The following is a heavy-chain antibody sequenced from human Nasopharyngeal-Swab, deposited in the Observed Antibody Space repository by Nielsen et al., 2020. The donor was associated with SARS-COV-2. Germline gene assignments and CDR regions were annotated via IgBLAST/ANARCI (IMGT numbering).Heavy chain of an antibody. D-gene: IGHD4/OR15-4a*01. CDR3: ARVPYNWFDP. Sequence: WIRQPPGKGLEWIGEIYHSESTNYNPSLKSRVTISVDKSKNQFSLKLSSVTAADTAVYYCARVPYNWFDPWGQGTLVTVSS. V-gene: IGHV4-4*02. J-gene: IGHJ5*02. CDR2: IYHSEST.